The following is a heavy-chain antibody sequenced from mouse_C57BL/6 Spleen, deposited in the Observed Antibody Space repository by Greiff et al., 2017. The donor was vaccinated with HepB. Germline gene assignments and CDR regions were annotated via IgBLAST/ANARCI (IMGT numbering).Heavy chain of an antibody. V-gene: IGHV1-54*01. CDR3: ARGGYGYDFDY. D-gene: IGHD2-2*01. J-gene: IGHJ2*01. CDR2: INPGSGGT. CDR1: GYAFTNYL. Sequence: QVQLQQSGAELVRPGTSVKVSCKASGYAFTNYLIEWVKQRPGQGLEWIGVINPGSGGTNYNEKFKGKATLTADKSSSTAYMQLSSLTSEDSAVYFCARGGYGYDFDYWGQGTTLTVSS.